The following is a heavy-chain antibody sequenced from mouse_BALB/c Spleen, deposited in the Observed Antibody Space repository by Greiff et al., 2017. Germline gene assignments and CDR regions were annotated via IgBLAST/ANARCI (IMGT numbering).Heavy chain of an antibody. CDR2: IYPGSGST. D-gene: IGHD1-1*01. V-gene: IGHV1-77*01. CDR3: ARRDYGSSSFAY. J-gene: IGHJ3*01. Sequence: QVQLQQSGPELVKPGASVKMSCKASGYTFTDYVISWVKQRTGQGLEWIGEIYPGSGSTYYNEKFKGKATLTADKSSNTAYMQLSSLTSEDSAVYFCARRDYGSSSFAYWGQGTLVTVSA. CDR1: GYTFTDYV.